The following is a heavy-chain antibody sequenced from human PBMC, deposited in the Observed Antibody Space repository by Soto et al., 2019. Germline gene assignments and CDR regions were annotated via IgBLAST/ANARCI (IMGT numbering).Heavy chain of an antibody. CDR1: GFTFSNYV. J-gene: IGHJ1*01. CDR2: ISDSGDST. Sequence: EEQLLESGGGLVQPGGSLRLSCAASGFTFSNYVMNWVRQAPGKGLEWVSSISDSGDSTYYADSVKGRFTISRDNSKNTLYMQISSLRAKDTAVYYCAKGQAYYYDSSGYLTYFQHWGQGTLVTVSS. D-gene: IGHD3-22*01. CDR3: AKGQAYYYDSSGYLTYFQH. V-gene: IGHV3-23*01.